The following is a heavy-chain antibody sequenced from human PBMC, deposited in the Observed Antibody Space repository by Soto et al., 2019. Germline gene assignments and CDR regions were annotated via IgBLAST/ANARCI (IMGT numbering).Heavy chain of an antibody. D-gene: IGHD3-3*02. Sequence: QVQLVQSGAEVKEPGSSVKVSCQASGGTFSSYALSWVRQAPGQGLAWMGGIIPLFRRPDYAQKFQGRVTITADESTSTAYMELSSLRAEDTAIYYCSRDNGRPQLGGNYYYITDVWGQGTTITVSS. CDR3: SRDNGRPQLGGNYYYITDV. J-gene: IGHJ6*02. CDR2: IIPLFRRP. V-gene: IGHV1-69*12. CDR1: GGTFSSYA.